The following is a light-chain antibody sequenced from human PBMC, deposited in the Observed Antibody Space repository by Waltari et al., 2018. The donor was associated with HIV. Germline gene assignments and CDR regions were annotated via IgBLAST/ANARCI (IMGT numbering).Light chain of an antibody. CDR2: DVT. CDR1: NTDVGAYNY. Sequence: QSALTQPRSVSGSPGQSVTISCTGTNTDVGAYNYVSWYRQPPGKAPKLMLYDVTKRPSGVPDRFSGSKSGNTASLTISGLQAEDEADYYCCSYAGSYNWVFGGGTKLTVL. J-gene: IGLJ3*02. CDR3: CSYAGSYNWV. V-gene: IGLV2-11*01.